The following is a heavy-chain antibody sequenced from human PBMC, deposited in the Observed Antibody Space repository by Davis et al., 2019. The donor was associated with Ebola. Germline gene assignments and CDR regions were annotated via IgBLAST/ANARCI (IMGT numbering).Heavy chain of an antibody. Sequence: PGGSLRLSCAASGFTFSSYSMNWVRQAPGKGLEWVSSISSSSYKYYADSVKGRFTISRDNAKNSLYLQMNSLRAEDTAVYYCARDREESSYYYYGMDVWGHGTTVTVSS. V-gene: IGHV3-21*01. CDR1: GFTFSSYS. CDR2: ISSSSYK. J-gene: IGHJ6*02. D-gene: IGHD3-10*01. CDR3: ARDREESSYYYYGMDV.